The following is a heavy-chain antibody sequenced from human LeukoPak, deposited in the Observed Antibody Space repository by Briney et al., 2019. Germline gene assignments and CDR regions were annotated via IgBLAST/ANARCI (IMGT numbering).Heavy chain of an antibody. D-gene: IGHD5-12*01. CDR3: AKDQRPESGYNIDY. CDR1: GFTFSSDS. Sequence: PGGSLRLPWAAYGFTFSSDSMNWVRQAPGKGLDWVSVIFADDGSTKYADSVKGRFTISRDTSKNTLYLQMHNLRAEDTAVYYCAKDQRPESGYNIDYSGQGTLVTVSS. J-gene: IGHJ4*02. V-gene: IGHV3-23*03. CDR2: IFADDGST.